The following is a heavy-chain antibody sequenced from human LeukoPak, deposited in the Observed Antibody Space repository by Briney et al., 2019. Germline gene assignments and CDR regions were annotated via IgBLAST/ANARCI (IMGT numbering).Heavy chain of an antibody. Sequence: GVSLRLSCAASGFTFSTYWMSWVRQAPGKGLEWAANIKEDGREKYYVDSVKGRFTISRDNAKNSLALQMNSLRAEDTAVYYCAIGRRYYRYWGQGIVVTV. D-gene: IGHD3-10*01. J-gene: IGHJ4*02. V-gene: IGHV3-7*02. CDR3: AIGRRYYRY. CDR2: IKEDGREK. CDR1: GFTFSTYW.